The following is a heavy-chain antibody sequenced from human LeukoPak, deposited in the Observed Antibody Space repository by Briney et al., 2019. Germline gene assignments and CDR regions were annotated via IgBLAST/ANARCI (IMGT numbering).Heavy chain of an antibody. CDR2: IIPIFGTA. Sequence: SVKVSCKASGGTFSSYAISWVRQAPGQGLEWMGRIIPIFGTANYAQKFQGRVTITTDESTSTAYMELSSLRSEDTAVYYCAGGPPSWYFDYRGQGTLVTVSS. CDR1: GGTFSSYA. CDR3: AGGPPSWYFDY. D-gene: IGHD3-10*01. V-gene: IGHV1-69*05. J-gene: IGHJ4*02.